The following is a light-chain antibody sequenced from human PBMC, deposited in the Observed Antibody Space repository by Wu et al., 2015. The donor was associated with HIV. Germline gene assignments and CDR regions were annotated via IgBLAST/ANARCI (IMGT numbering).Light chain of an antibody. J-gene: IGKJ4*01. V-gene: IGKV3-20*01. CDR2: GAS. Sequence: EIVLTQSPGTLSLSPGERATLSCRASQSVSSSYLAWYQQKPGQAPRLLIYGASSRATGIPDRFSGSGSGTDFTLTTSRLEPEDFAVYYCQQYGSSPLTFGGGPRWRSN. CDR1: QSVSSSY. CDR3: QQYGSSPLT.